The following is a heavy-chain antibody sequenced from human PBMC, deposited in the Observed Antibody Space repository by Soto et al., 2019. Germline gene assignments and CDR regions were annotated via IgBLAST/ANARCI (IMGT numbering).Heavy chain of an antibody. D-gene: IGHD3-10*01. CDR3: ARVPGSGSYFSDAFDI. CDR1: GYTFTGYY. Sequence: EASVKVSCKASGYTFTGYYMHWVRQAPGQGLEWMGWINPNSGGTNYAQKFQGWVTMTRDTSISTAYMELSRLRSDDTAVYYCARVPGSGSYFSDAFDIWGQGTMVTVSS. V-gene: IGHV1-2*04. CDR2: INPNSGGT. J-gene: IGHJ3*02.